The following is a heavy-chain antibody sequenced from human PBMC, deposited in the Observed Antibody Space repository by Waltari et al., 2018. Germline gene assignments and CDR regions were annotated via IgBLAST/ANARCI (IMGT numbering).Heavy chain of an antibody. CDR1: GFTFSSYG. V-gene: IGHV3-33*01. J-gene: IGHJ6*03. Sequence: QVQLVESGGGVVQPGRSLRLSCAASGFTFSSYGMHWVRQAPGKGLEGVAVIWYDGSNKYYADSVKGRFTISRDKSKNTLYLQMNSLRAEDTAVYYCARGGTYYYGSGSRGVYYYYMDVWGKGTTVTVSS. CDR2: IWYDGSNK. CDR3: ARGGTYYYGSGSRGVYYYYMDV. D-gene: IGHD3-10*01.